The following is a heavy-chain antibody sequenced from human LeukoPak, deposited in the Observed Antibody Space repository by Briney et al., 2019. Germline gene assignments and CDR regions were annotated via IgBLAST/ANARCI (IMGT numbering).Heavy chain of an antibody. CDR1: GFTFDDYG. CDR2: INWNGGST. J-gene: IGHJ4*02. D-gene: IGHD3-10*01. V-gene: IGHV3-20*04. Sequence: GGSLRLSCAASGFTFDDYGMSWVRQAPGKGLEWVSGINWNGGSTGYADSVKGRFTISRDTSKNTLYLQMIRLRAEDTAVYYCAKESSASYYFDYWGQGTLVTVSS. CDR3: AKESSASYYFDY.